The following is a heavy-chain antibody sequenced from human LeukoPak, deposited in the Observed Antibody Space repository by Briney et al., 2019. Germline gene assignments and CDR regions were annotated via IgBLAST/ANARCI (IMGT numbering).Heavy chain of an antibody. CDR2: ISYDGNNK. CDR3: ARLPGYCSSNSCYKVTIPLDY. D-gene: IGHD2-2*02. J-gene: IGHJ4*02. V-gene: IGHV3-30-3*01. Sequence: GGSLRLSCSASGFTFSSYAMHWVRQAPGKGLEWVAVISYDGNNKYDADSVKGRFTISRDNSKNTLYLQMNSLRAEDTAVYYCARLPGYCSSNSCYKVTIPLDYWGQGTLVTVSS. CDR1: GFTFSSYA.